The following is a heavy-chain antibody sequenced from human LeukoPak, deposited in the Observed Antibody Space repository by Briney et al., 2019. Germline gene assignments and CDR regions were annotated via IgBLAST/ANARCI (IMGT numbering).Heavy chain of an antibody. CDR1: GFNVTTTP. D-gene: IGHD6-6*01. CDR2: IYSGGGT. V-gene: IGHV3-53*01. CDR3: ARLVYK. J-gene: IGHJ4*02. Sequence: GGSLRLSCTVSGFNVTTTPMTWVRQAPGQGLEWVSSIYSGGGTYYAEFVKGRFTISRDRSKNALYLQMNSLRVEDTPMFYCARLVYKWGQGTLVTVSS.